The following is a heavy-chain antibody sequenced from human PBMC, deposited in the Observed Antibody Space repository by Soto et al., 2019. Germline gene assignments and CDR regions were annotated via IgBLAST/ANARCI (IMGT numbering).Heavy chain of an antibody. Sequence: GGSLRLSCAASGFTFSSYGMHWVRQAPGKGLEWVAVISYDGSNKYYADSVKGRFTISRDNSKNTLYLQMNSLRAEDTAAYYCAKGATIFGVVPTDWFDPWGQGTLVTVSS. V-gene: IGHV3-30*18. CDR2: ISYDGSNK. CDR3: AKGATIFGVVPTDWFDP. CDR1: GFTFSSYG. D-gene: IGHD3-3*01. J-gene: IGHJ5*02.